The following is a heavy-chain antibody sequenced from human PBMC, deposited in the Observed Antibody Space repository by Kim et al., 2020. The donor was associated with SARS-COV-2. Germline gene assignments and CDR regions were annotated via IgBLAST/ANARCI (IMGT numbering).Heavy chain of an antibody. CDR3: ARSPAISAWNDY. D-gene: IGHD6-13*01. CDR2: INAGNGNT. CDR1: GYTFTTYA. V-gene: IGHV1-3*01. Sequence: ASVKVSCKASGYTFTTYAMHWVRQAPGQRLEWMGWINAGNGNTKYSQKFQGRVTITRDTSASTAYMELSSLRSEDTAVYYCARSPAISAWNDYWGQGTLVTV. J-gene: IGHJ4*02.